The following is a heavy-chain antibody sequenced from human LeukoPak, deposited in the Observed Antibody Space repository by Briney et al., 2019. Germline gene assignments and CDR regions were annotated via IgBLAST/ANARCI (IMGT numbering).Heavy chain of an antibody. J-gene: IGHJ4*02. CDR3: ARHVDSRWLQDSDY. D-gene: IGHD5-24*01. CDR1: GGSISSSSYY. V-gene: IGHV4-39*01. Sequence: TSETLSLTCTVSGGSISSSSYYWGWIRQPPGKGLEWIGSIYYSGSTYYNPSLKSRVTISVDTSKNQFSLKLSSVTAADTAVYYCARHVDSRWLQDSDYWGQGTLVTVSS. CDR2: IYYSGST.